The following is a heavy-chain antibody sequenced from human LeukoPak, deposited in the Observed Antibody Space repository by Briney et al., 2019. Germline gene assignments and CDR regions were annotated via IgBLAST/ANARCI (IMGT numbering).Heavy chain of an antibody. D-gene: IGHD3-10*01. CDR3: AKSNGYGLVDI. CDR2: INHSGST. V-gene: IGHV4-34*01. J-gene: IGHJ3*02. CDR1: GGSFSGYY. Sequence: SETLSLTCAVYGGSFSGYYWSWIRQPPGKGLEWIGEINHSGSTYYNPSLKSRVTISLDTSRNQFSLKLNSVTAADTAVYYCAKSNGYGLVDIWGQGTMVTVSS.